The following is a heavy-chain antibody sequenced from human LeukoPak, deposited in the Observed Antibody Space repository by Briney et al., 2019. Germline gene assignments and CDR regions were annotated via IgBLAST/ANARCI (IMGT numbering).Heavy chain of an antibody. CDR2: ISSSSRYI. D-gene: IGHD6-13*01. Sequence: PGGSLRLSCALSGFTLSSYSMNWVPDAPGEGGEWVSSISSSSRYIYYADSVKGRFTITRDNAKNSLYLQMNSLRAEDTAGYYCATSIAAAGIYGSYWGQGTLVTVSS. V-gene: IGHV3-21*01. J-gene: IGHJ4*02. CDR1: GFTLSSYS. CDR3: ATSIAAAGIYGSY.